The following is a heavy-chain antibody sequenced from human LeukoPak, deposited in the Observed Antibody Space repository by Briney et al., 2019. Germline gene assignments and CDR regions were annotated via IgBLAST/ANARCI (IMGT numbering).Heavy chain of an antibody. D-gene: IGHD5-18*01. CDR1: GFTLSNSW. Sequence: GGSLRLSCAASGFTLSNSWMHWVRRAPGKGLVWVSRTNGDGSDTSYADSVKGRFTISRDSATNTLYLQMNSLRAEDTAIYYCVRDGEYSHGIDFDYWGQGTLVTVSP. CDR3: VRDGEYSHGIDFDY. V-gene: IGHV3-74*01. J-gene: IGHJ4*02. CDR2: TNGDGSDT.